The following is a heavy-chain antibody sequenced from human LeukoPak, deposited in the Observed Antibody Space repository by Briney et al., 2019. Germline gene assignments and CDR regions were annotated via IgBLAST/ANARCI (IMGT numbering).Heavy chain of an antibody. Sequence: GGSLRLSCAASGFTFSSYWMHWVRQAPGKGLLWGSRINTDGSSTNFADSVRGRFTISRDNAKNTLYLQMNSLRAEDTAVYYCTRDLSGTYYGRFDYWGQGTLVTVSS. D-gene: IGHD1-26*01. CDR2: INTDGSST. CDR1: GFTFSSYW. V-gene: IGHV3-74*01. CDR3: TRDLSGTYYGRFDY. J-gene: IGHJ4*02.